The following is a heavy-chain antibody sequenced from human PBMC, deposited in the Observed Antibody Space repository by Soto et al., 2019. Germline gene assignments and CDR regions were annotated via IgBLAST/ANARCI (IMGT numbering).Heavy chain of an antibody. CDR1: GGSFSGYY. Sequence: PSETLSLTCAVYGGSFSGYYWSWIRQPPGKGLEWIGEINHSGSTNYNPSPKSRVTISVDTSKNQFSLKLSSVTAADTAVYYCARGTKANRYYYGSGSYPYLYWYFDLWGRGTLVTVSS. V-gene: IGHV4-34*01. CDR2: INHSGST. D-gene: IGHD3-10*01. CDR3: ARGTKANRYYYGSGSYPYLYWYFDL. J-gene: IGHJ2*01.